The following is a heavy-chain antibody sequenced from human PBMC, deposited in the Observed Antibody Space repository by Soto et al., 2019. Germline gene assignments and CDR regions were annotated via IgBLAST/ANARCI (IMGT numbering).Heavy chain of an antibody. CDR1: GDSISSGYY. Sequence: ETLSLTCAVSGDSISSGYYWSWIRQPPGKGLEWIGSIYHSGTTYYNPSLKSRVTISVDTSKNQLSLQLSAVTAADTAVYYCAKGDSTTHGDSFDIWGQGTMVTVSS. CDR3: AKGDSTTHGDSFDI. J-gene: IGHJ3*02. CDR2: IYHSGTT. D-gene: IGHD6-13*01. V-gene: IGHV4-38-2*01.